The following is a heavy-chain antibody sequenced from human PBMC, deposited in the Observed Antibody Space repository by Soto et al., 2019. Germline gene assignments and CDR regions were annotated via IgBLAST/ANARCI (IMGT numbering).Heavy chain of an antibody. J-gene: IGHJ5*02. CDR3: ARVYYDFWSGYFWFDP. Sequence: PSETLSLTCTVSGGSISSGDYYWSWIRQPPGKGLEWIGYIYYSGSTYYNPSLKSRVTISVDTSKNQFSLKLSSVTAADTAVYYCARVYYDFWSGYFWFDPWGQGTLVTVSS. D-gene: IGHD3-3*01. V-gene: IGHV4-30-4*01. CDR2: IYYSGST. CDR1: GGSISSGDYY.